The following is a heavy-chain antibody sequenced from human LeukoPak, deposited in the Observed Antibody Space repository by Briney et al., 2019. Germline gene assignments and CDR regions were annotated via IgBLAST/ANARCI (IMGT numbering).Heavy chain of an antibody. V-gene: IGHV3-30-3*01. CDR3: ARETGSAVGSTDFDY. CDR2: ISYDGSNK. D-gene: IGHD4-17*01. J-gene: IGHJ4*02. Sequence: GGSLRLSCAASGLTFSSYAMHWVRQAPGKGLEWVAVISYDGSNKYHADSVKGRFTVSRDNSKNTLYLQMNSLRAEDTAVYYCARETGSAVGSTDFDYWGQGTLVTVSS. CDR1: GLTFSSYA.